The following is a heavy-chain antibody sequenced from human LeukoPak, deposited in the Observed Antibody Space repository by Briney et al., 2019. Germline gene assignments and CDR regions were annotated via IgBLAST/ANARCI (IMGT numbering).Heavy chain of an antibody. CDR2: INHSGST. Sequence: SETLSLTCAVYGGSFSGYYWSGIRQPPGKGLEWIGEINHSGSTNYNPSLKSRVTISVDTPKNQFSLKLSSVTAADTAVYYCARAGYCSSTSCYGYYYYYYMDVWGKGTTVTVSS. V-gene: IGHV4-34*01. CDR3: ARAGYCSSTSCYGYYYYYYMDV. J-gene: IGHJ6*03. D-gene: IGHD2-2*01. CDR1: GGSFSGYY.